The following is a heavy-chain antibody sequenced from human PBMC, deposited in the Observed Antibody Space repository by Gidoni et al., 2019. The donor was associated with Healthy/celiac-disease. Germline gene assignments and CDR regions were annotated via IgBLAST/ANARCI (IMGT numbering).Heavy chain of an antibody. V-gene: IGHV3-23*01. CDR3: AKDVGSGWYYGMDV. CDR2: IIGIGGST. D-gene: IGHD6-19*01. CDR1: GFPFSSYA. J-gene: IGHJ6*02. Sequence: VQLLESGGGLLQPGGSLRLSCAAFGFPFSSYAMSWVRQAPGKGMEWVSAIIGIGGSTYYADSVKGRFTISRDNSKNTLYLQMNSLRAEDTAVYYCAKDVGSGWYYGMDVWGQGTTVTVSS.